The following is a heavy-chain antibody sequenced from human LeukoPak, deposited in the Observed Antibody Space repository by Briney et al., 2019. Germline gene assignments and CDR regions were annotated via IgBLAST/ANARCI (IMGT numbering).Heavy chain of an antibody. CDR3: ATGRWFGEFAGSAFED. D-gene: IGHD3-10*01. V-gene: IGHV3-7*01. Sequence: PGGSRRLSCLGSGFGFSNYWMTWLRQAPGEGLEWVANIKEDGSVIHYADSVKGRFTISRDNAKNSVYLQMNSLRVEDTALYYCATGRWFGEFAGSAFEDWGQGTLVTVSS. J-gene: IGHJ4*02. CDR1: GFGFSNYW. CDR2: IKEDGSVI.